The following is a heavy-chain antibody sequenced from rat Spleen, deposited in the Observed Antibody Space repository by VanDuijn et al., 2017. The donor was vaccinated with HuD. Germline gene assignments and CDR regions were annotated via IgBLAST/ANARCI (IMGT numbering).Heavy chain of an antibody. CDR3: ARQRGDYFDY. J-gene: IGHJ2*01. V-gene: IGHV5-31*01. D-gene: IGHD1-11*01. Sequence: EVQLVESGGGLVQPGRSLKLSCVASGFTFNNYWMTWIRQAPGKGLEWVASISTGAGNTYYRDSVKGRFTISRDDAKSTPYLQMDSLRSEDTATYYCARQRGDYFDYWGQGVMVTVSS. CDR1: GFTFNNYW. CDR2: ISTGAGNT.